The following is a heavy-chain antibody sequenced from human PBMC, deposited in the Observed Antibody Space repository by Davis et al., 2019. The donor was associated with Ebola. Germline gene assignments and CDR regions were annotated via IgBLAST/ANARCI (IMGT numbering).Heavy chain of an antibody. CDR2: VYPGDFDT. CDR1: GYSFTTYW. CDR3: ARAVTGTLDPFYFDY. D-gene: IGHD1-7*01. V-gene: IGHV5-51*01. Sequence: GESLKISCKGSGYSFTTYWIGWVRQMPGKGLEWMGIVYPGDFDTRYSPSFQGQVTISVDKSISTAFLHWSSLQASDTAIYYCARAVTGTLDPFYFDYWGQGALITVSS. J-gene: IGHJ4*02.